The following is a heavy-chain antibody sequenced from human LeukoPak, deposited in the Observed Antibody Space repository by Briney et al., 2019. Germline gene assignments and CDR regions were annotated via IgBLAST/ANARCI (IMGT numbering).Heavy chain of an antibody. D-gene: IGHD6-13*01. Sequence: GGSLRLSCAASGFTFSNHAMHWVRQAPGKGLEWVAFISYDGSNKCYADSVKGRFTISRDNSKNTLYLQMNSLRVEDTAVYYCAREGAAAGFSSFDMWGQGTMVTVSS. CDR1: GFTFSNHA. CDR3: AREGAAAGFSSFDM. CDR2: ISYDGSNK. J-gene: IGHJ3*02. V-gene: IGHV3-30-3*01.